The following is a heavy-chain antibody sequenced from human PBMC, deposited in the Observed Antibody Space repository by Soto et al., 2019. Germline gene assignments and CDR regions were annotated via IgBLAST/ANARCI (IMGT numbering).Heavy chain of an antibody. CDR2: ISYDGSNK. CDR3: AKAVRGDSYGDELYY. J-gene: IGHJ4*02. D-gene: IGHD5-18*01. Sequence: PGGSLRLSCAASGFTFSSYGMHWVRQAPGKGLGWVAVISYDGSNKYYADSVKGRFTISRDNSKNTLYLQMNSLRAEDTAVYYCAKAVRGDSYGDELYYCSQGSPV. CDR1: GFTFSSYG. V-gene: IGHV3-30*18.